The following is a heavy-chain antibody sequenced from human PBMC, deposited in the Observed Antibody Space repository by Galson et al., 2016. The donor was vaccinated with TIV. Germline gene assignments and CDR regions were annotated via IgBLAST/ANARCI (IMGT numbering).Heavy chain of an antibody. CDR1: GDSISTSRNY. J-gene: IGHJ4*02. D-gene: IGHD3/OR15-3a*01. CDR3: ARDQGRIFGLVIPHYIDY. V-gene: IGHV4-39*07. Sequence: ETLSLTCSVSGDSISTSRNYWGWIRQPPGKGLEWIGTIFHSGSTYYNPSLKSRVTISVDTSKNQFSLKLISVTAADTAVYYCARDQGRIFGLVIPHYIDYWGQGTLVSVSS. CDR2: IFHSGST.